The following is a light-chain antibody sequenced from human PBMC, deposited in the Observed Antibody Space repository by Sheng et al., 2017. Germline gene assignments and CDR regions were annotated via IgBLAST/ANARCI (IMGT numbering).Light chain of an antibody. J-gene: IGKJ4*01. CDR2: GAS. V-gene: IGKV3-15*01. Sequence: EIVMTQSPGTLSVSPGERATLSCRASQSVSTYLAWYQQKPGRAPRLLIYGASTRATGIPARFSGSGSGTDFTLTISSLQSEDFAVYYCQQYDKWPLPFGGGTKVEIK. CDR1: QSVSTY. CDR3: QQYDKWPLP.